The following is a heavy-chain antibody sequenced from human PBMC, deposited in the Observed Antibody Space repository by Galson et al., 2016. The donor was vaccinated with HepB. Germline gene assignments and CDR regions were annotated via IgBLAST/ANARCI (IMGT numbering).Heavy chain of an antibody. CDR2: IAGSNGYT. J-gene: IGHJ6*03. D-gene: IGHD2-8*01. CDR1: GYMFRTYG. V-gene: IGHV1-18*04. CDR3: ARTWRMDGNYFYMDV. Sequence: SVKVSCKASGYMFRTYGITWVRQAPGHGLEYMGWIAGSNGYTTYIERLQGRVTMTIDTSTSTAYMELRSLRSDDTAVYYCARTWRMDGNYFYMDVWGKGTTVTFSS.